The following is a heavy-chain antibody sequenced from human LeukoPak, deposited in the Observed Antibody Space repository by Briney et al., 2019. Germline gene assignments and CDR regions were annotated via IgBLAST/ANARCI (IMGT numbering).Heavy chain of an antibody. V-gene: IGHV1-58*01. CDR3: AASPDYYDSSGYSYYFDY. CDR2: IVVGSGNT. Sequence: ASVKVSCKGSGFTFTSAAVKWVRQARGQRLEWIGWIVVGSGNTNYAQKFQERVTITRDMSTSTAYMELSSLRSEDTAVYYCAASPDYYDSSGYSYYFDYWGQGTLVTVSS. CDR1: GFTFTSAA. J-gene: IGHJ4*02. D-gene: IGHD3-22*01.